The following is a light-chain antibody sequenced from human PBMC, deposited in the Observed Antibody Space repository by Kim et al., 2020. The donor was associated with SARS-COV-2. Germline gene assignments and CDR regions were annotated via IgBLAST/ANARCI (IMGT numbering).Light chain of an antibody. CDR3: QSYNITNII. CDR1: SGSIADNY. CDR2: ENT. J-gene: IGLJ2*01. Sequence: GKTVTLPCTRSSGSIADNYVQWYQQRPGSAPTLVISENTQRPSGVPDRFSGSIDSSSNSASLTISGLQTEDEADYYCQSYNITNIIFGGGTQLTVL. V-gene: IGLV6-57*03.